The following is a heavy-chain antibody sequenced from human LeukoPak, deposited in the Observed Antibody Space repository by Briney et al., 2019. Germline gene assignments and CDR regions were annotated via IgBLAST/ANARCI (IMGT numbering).Heavy chain of an antibody. J-gene: IGHJ4*02. CDR2: IYSGDSDT. V-gene: IGHV5-51*01. CDR3: ARHGPYSGSSNFDY. CDR1: GYSFTNYW. Sequence: GESLKISCEGSGYSFTNYWIGWVRQMPGKGLEWMGIIYSGDSDTRYSPSFQGQVTISADKSISTAYLQWSTLKASDTAIYYCARHGPYSGSSNFDYWGQGTLVTVSS. D-gene: IGHD1-26*01.